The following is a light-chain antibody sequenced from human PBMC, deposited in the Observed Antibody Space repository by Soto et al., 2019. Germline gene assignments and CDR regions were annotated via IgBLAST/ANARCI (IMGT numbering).Light chain of an antibody. V-gene: IGKV3-20*01. CDR1: QSVSSSY. CDR2: GTS. CDR3: QQYGSSSWT. J-gene: IGKJ1*01. Sequence: ETVLTQSPGTLSLSPGERATLSCRASQSVSSSYLAWYQQKPGQAPRLLIYGTSSRATAIPDRFSGSGSGTDFTLIISRLEPEDFAVYYCQQYGSSSWTFAQGTKVDIK.